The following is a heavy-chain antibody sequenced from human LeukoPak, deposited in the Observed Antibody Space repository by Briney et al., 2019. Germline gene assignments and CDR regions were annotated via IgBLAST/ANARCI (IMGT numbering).Heavy chain of an antibody. Sequence: SETLSLTCTVSGGSISSSSYYWGWIRQPPGKGLEWIGSISYSGSTYYNPSLKSRVTISVDTSRNQFSLKLSSVTAADTAVYYCATYSSGWDLADYWGQGTLVTVSS. J-gene: IGHJ4*02. CDR3: ATYSSGWDLADY. CDR1: GGSISSSSYY. D-gene: IGHD6-19*01. V-gene: IGHV4-39*01. CDR2: ISYSGST.